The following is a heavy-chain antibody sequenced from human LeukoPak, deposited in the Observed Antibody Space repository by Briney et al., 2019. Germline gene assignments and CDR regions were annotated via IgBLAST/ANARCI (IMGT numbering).Heavy chain of an antibody. CDR2: ISAYNGNT. Sequence: ASVTVSFKASGYTFTSYGISWVRQAPGQGLERMGWISAYNGNTNYAQKLQGRVTMTTDTSTSTAYMELRSLRSDDTAVYYCARDYDILTGASKLDYWGQGTLVTVSS. CDR1: GYTFTSYG. J-gene: IGHJ4*02. CDR3: ARDYDILTGASKLDY. V-gene: IGHV1-18*04. D-gene: IGHD3-9*01.